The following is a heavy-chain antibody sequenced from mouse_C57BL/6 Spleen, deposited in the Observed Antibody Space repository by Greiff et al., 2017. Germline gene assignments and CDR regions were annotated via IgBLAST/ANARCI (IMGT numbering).Heavy chain of an antibody. CDR3: ARRGY. V-gene: IGHV1-82*01. Sequence: VQLLQSGPDLVKPGASLKISCKASGYAFSSSWMYWVRQSPGKGLEWIGRICPGGGDTNYTGKFKGKATLTEDKASSTVYMQLSSLTSEDSAVXFGARRGYWGQGTTLTVSA. CDR2: ICPGGGDT. J-gene: IGHJ2*01. CDR1: GYAFSSSW.